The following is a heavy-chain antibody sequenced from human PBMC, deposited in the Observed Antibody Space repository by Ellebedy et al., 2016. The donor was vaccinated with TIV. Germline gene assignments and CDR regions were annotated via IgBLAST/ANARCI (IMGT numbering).Heavy chain of an antibody. CDR2: INHSGST. J-gene: IGHJ6*02. V-gene: IGHV4-34*01. Sequence: SETLSLTXAVYGGSFSGYYWSWIRQPPGKGLEWIGEINHSGSTNYNPPLKSRVTISVDTSKNQFSLKLSSVTAADTAVYYCARGIRAAGYYYYGMDVWGQGTTVTVSS. CDR3: ARGIRAAGYYYYGMDV. D-gene: IGHD6-13*01. CDR1: GGSFSGYY.